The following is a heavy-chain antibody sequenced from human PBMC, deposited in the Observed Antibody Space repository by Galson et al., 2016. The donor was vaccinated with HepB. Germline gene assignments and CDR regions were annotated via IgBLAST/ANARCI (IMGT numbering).Heavy chain of an antibody. CDR1: GGSFSDLG. V-gene: IGHV1-69*13. D-gene: IGHD3-22*01. CDR3: ASGDTTGYFLLHH. J-gene: IGHJ5*02. Sequence: SVKVSCKASGGSFSDLGISWLRQAPGQGLEWMGGNIPIFAKATYARQFQGRVTITADQSASTAYMELSSLRYEDTAIYFCASGDTTGYFLLHHWGQGTLVAVSS. CDR2: NIPIFAKA.